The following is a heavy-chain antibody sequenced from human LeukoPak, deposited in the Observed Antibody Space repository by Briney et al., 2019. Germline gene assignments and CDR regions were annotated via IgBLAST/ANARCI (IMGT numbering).Heavy chain of an antibody. CDR1: GFTFDEYG. D-gene: IGHD4-17*01. CDR2: INWNGGST. V-gene: IGHV3-20*01. J-gene: IGHJ3*02. CDR3: ARANLRDYGDYDDAFDI. Sequence: GGSLRLSCAASGFTFDEYGMSWVRQAPGKGLEWVSAINWNGGSTGYADPVKGRFTISRDNAKNSLFLQMNSLRAEDTALYHCARANLRDYGDYDDAFDIWGQGTMVTVSS.